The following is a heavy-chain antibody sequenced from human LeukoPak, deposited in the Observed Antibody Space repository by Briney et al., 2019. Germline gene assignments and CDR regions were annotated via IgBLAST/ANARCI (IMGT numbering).Heavy chain of an antibody. CDR3: ARGLYSSSSGADY. J-gene: IGHJ4*02. CDR2: ISYDGSNK. CDR1: GFTFSSYA. V-gene: IGHV3-30-3*01. Sequence: GRSLRLSCAASGFTFSSYAMHWVRQAPGKGLEWVAVISYDGSNKYYADSVKGRFTISRDNSKNTLYLQMNSLRAEDTAVYYCARGLYSSSSGADYWGQGTLVTVSP. D-gene: IGHD6-6*01.